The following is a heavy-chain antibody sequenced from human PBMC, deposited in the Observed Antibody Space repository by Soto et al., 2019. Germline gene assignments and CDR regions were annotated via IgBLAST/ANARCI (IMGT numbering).Heavy chain of an antibody. D-gene: IGHD3-10*01. CDR3: ARERQNKVTMVRGLRSGMDV. CDR2: ISYDGSNK. Sequence: QVQLVESGGGVVQPGRSLRLSCAASGFTFSSYAMHWVRQAPGKGLEWVAVISYDGSNKYYADSVKGRFTISRDNSKNTLYLQMNSLRAEDTAVYYCARERQNKVTMVRGLRSGMDVWGQGTTVTVSS. V-gene: IGHV3-30-3*01. J-gene: IGHJ6*02. CDR1: GFTFSSYA.